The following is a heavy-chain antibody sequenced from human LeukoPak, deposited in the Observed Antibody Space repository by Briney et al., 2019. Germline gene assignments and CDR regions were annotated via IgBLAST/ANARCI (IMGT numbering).Heavy chain of an antibody. CDR1: GGSFSGYY. CDR2: INHSGST. CDR3: ARGRGFDY. V-gene: IGHV4-34*01. D-gene: IGHD3-10*01. Sequence: SETLSLTCAVYGGSFSGYYWSWIRQPPGKGLGWVGEINHSGSTNYNPSLKRRVTLSVDTSKNQFSLTLSSVTAADTAVYYCARGRGFDYWGQGTLVTVSS. J-gene: IGHJ4*02.